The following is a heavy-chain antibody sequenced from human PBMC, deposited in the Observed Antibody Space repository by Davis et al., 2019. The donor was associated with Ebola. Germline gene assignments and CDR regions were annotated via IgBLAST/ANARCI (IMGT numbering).Heavy chain of an antibody. CDR2: ISYDGSNK. J-gene: IGHJ5*02. Sequence: GGSLRLSCAASGFTFSSYAMHWVRQAPGKGLEWVAVISYDGSNKYYADSVKGRFTISRDNSKNTLYLQMNSLRAEDTAAYYCAREDSSSRTGNWFDPWGQGTLVTVSS. V-gene: IGHV3-30-3*01. D-gene: IGHD6-13*01. CDR1: GFTFSSYA. CDR3: AREDSSSRTGNWFDP.